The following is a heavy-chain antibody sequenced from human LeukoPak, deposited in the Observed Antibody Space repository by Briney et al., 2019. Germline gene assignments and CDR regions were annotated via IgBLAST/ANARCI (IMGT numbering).Heavy chain of an antibody. CDR2: INHSGST. Sequence: PSETLSPTCAVYGGSFSGYYWSWIRQPPGKGLEWIGEINHSGSTNYNPSLKSRVTISVDTSKNQFSLKLSSVTAADTAVYYCARSRWIRSYFDYWGQGTLVTVSS. V-gene: IGHV4-34*01. CDR1: GGSFSGYY. J-gene: IGHJ4*02. D-gene: IGHD5-18*01. CDR3: ARSRWIRSYFDY.